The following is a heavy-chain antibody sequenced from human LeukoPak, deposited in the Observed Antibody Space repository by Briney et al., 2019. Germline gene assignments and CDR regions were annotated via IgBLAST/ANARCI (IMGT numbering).Heavy chain of an antibody. J-gene: IGHJ4*02. D-gene: IGHD3-9*01. CDR3: AHSGNDILTGYYDY. Sequence: SGPTLAKPTQTLTLTSTFSGFSFSTSEVGVGWLRQPPGKALEWLALIYWDDDKRYSPSLKSRLTITKDTSKNQVVLTMTNMDPVDTATYYCAHSGNDILTGYYDYWGQGTLVTVSS. CDR1: GFSFSTSEVG. CDR2: IYWDDDK. V-gene: IGHV2-5*02.